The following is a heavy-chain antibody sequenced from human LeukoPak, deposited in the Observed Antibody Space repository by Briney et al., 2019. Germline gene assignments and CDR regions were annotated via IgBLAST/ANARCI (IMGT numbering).Heavy chain of an antibody. D-gene: IGHD1-26*01. CDR3: ANHGVYSGSYSMDV. V-gene: IGHV3-30-3*01. CDR2: ISYDGTNK. J-gene: IGHJ6*02. Sequence: GGSLRLSCAASGFTFSTYTMHWVRQAPGKGLEWVAVISYDGTNKHYADSVRGRFTISRDNSKNTLYLQMDSLRADDTAVYYCANHGVYSGSYSMDVWGQGTTVVVSS. CDR1: GFTFSTYT.